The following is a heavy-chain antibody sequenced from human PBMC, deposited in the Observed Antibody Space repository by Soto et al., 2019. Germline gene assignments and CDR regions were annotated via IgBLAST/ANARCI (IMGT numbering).Heavy chain of an antibody. CDR1: GGSISSYY. J-gene: IGHJ5*02. CDR3: VRQSSSWRRGWFDP. CDR2: IYYSGST. V-gene: IGHV4-59*08. D-gene: IGHD6-13*01. Sequence: QVQLQESGPGLVKPSETLSLTCTVSGGSISSYYWSWIRQPPGKGLEWIGYIYYSGSTNYNPSLKSRVTTXVXTXXNHVALKRGSVPAADTAVYYGVRQSSSWRRGWFDPWGQGTLVTVSS.